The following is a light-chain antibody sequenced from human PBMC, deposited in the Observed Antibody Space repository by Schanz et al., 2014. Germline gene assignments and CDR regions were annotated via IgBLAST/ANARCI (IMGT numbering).Light chain of an antibody. CDR1: SSDVGAYNY. Sequence: QSALTQPRSVSGSPGQSVAISCTGTSSDVGAYNYVSWYQQHPGKAPKLMIYDVSKWPSGVPDRFSGSKSGNTASLTISGLQAEDEADYYCCSYAGTDTPYVFGTGTKVTVL. V-gene: IGLV2-11*01. CDR3: CSYAGTDTPYV. J-gene: IGLJ1*01. CDR2: DVS.